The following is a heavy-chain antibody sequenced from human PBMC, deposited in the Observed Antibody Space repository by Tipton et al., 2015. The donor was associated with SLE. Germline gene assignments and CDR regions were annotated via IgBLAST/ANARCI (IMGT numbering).Heavy chain of an antibody. CDR1: GFTFSSYW. CDR2: IKQDGSEK. J-gene: IGHJ4*02. CDR3: ARGPRITMIVVVTVFDY. D-gene: IGHD3-22*01. V-gene: IGHV3-7*01. Sequence: SLRLSCAASGFTFSSYWMSWVRQAPGKGLEWVANIKQDGSEKYYVDSVKGRFTISRDNAKNSLYLQMNNLRAEDTAVYYCARGPRITMIVVVTVFDYWGQGTLVTVSS.